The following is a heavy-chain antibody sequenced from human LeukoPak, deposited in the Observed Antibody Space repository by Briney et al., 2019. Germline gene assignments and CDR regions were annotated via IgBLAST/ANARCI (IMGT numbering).Heavy chain of an antibody. J-gene: IGHJ4*02. V-gene: IGHV3-21*01. CDR2: ISSSGSYI. CDR3: ARDLYDSGAYSNPIDY. CDR1: GFTLSSYS. D-gene: IGHD3-22*01. Sequence: GGSLRLSCAAYGFTLSSYSMNWVRQAPGKGLEWVSSISSSGSYIHSADSVKGRFTISRDNAKNSLYLQMNSLRAEDTAVYYCARDLYDSGAYSNPIDYWGQGTLVTVSS.